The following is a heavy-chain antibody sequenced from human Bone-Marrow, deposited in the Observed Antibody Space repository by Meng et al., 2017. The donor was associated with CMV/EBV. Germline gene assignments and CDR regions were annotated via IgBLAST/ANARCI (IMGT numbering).Heavy chain of an antibody. CDR1: FTSYY. J-gene: IGHJ5*02. D-gene: IGHD2-2*02. V-gene: IGHV1-46*01. CDR3: ARVGNCSSTSCYKDWFDP. Sequence: FTSYYMHWVRAAPGQGLAWMGIINPSGGSTSYAQKFQGRVTMTRDTSTSTVYMELSSLRSEDTAVYYCARVGNCSSTSCYKDWFDPWGQGTLVTVSS. CDR2: INPSGGST.